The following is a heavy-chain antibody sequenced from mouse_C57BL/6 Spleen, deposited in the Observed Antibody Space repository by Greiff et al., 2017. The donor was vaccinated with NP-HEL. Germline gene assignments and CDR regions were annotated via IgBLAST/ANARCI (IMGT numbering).Heavy chain of an antibody. CDR2: IRSKSSNYAT. J-gene: IGHJ3*01. V-gene: IGHV10-3*01. Sequence: EVQGVESGGGLVQPKGSLKLSCAASGFTFNTYAMHWVRQAPGKGLEWVARIRSKSSNYATYYADSVKDRFTISRDDSQSMLYLQMNNLKTEDTAMYYCVRDDSSGYLFAYWGQGTLVTVSA. CDR1: GFTFNTYA. D-gene: IGHD3-2*02. CDR3: VRDDSSGYLFAY.